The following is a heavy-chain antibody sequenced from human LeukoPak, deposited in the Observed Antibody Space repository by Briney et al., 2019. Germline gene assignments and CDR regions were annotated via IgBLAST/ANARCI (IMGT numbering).Heavy chain of an antibody. CDR3: ARGQYGVNSGRYFDY. D-gene: IGHD4-23*01. CDR1: GGSISSGGYY. J-gene: IGHJ4*02. CDR2: IYYSGST. Sequence: NTSETLSLTCTVSGGSISSGGYYWSWIRQHPGKGLEWIGYIYYSGSTYYNPSLKSRVTISVDTSKNQFSLKLSSVTAADTAFYYCARGQYGVNSGRYFDYWGQGTLVTVSS. V-gene: IGHV4-31*03.